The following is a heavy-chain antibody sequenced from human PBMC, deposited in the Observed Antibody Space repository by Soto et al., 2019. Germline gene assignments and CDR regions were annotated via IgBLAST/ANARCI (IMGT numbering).Heavy chain of an antibody. CDR2: INHSGST. V-gene: IGHV4-34*01. CDR3: ARGGYCSGGSCPYYYYYYMDV. CDR1: GGSFSGYY. Sequence: QVQLQQWGAGLLKPSETLSLTCAVYGGSFSGYYWSWIRQPPGKGLEWIGEINHSGSTNYNPSLKSRVTISVDTSKHQFSLKLSSVTAADTAVYYCARGGYCSGGSCPYYYYYYMDVWGKGTTVTVSS. D-gene: IGHD2-15*01. J-gene: IGHJ6*03.